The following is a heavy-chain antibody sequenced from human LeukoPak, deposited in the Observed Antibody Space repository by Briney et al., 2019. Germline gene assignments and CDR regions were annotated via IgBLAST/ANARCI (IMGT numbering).Heavy chain of an antibody. V-gene: IGHV3-30-3*01. CDR3: ARDRTGYSSGWYPTL. CDR1: GFTFSSYA. Sequence: GGSLRLSCAASGFTFSSYAMHWVRQAPGKGLEWVAVISYDGSNKYYADSVKGRFTISRDNSKNTLYLQMNSLRAEDTAVYYCARDRTGYSSGWYPTLWGQGTLVTVSS. D-gene: IGHD6-19*01. CDR2: ISYDGSNK. J-gene: IGHJ4*02.